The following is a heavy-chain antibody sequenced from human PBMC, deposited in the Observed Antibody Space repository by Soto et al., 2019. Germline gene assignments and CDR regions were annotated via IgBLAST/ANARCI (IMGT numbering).Heavy chain of an antibody. CDR2: IYYSGST. CDR3: XXXGVXX. V-gene: IGHV4-31*03. CDR1: GXSISSGXYY. J-gene: IGHJ4*02. Sequence: QVQLQESGPGLXXXXQXXSLTCTVSGXSISSGXYYWSWIRQHPGKGLEWIGSIYYSGSTYYNPSLKSRVTISVDTSKNQFSLKXXSXXXXXXXXXXXXXGVXXWGQGTLVTVSS.